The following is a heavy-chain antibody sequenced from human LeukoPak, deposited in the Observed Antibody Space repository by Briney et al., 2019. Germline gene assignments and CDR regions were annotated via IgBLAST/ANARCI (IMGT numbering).Heavy chain of an antibody. CDR2: IYHSGSI. CDR1: GGSISSRTW. CDR3: ASKADCRDGSCPTGAFDI. V-gene: IGHV4-4*02. D-gene: IGHD2-15*01. J-gene: IGHJ3*02. Sequence: SETLSLTCAVSGGSISSRTWWSWVRQPPGKGLEWIGEIYHSGSINCNPSLKSRVTIPLDKSKNQFSLKLNSMTAADTAVYYCASKADCRDGSCPTGAFDIWGQGTMVTVSS.